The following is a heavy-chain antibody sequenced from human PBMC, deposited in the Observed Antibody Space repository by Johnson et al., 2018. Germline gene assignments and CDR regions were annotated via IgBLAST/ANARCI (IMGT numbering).Heavy chain of an antibody. J-gene: IGHJ6*02. CDR1: GFTFSSYA. Sequence: VQLVESGGGLVQPGGSLRLSCAASGFTFSSYAMSWVRQAPGKGLEWVAVISYDGSNKYYADSVKGRFTISRDNSKNTLYLQMNSLRAEDTAVYYCAKDQAPDSYGYGHYYYGMDVWGQGTTVTVSS. V-gene: IGHV3-30*18. CDR2: ISYDGSNK. D-gene: IGHD5-18*01. CDR3: AKDQAPDSYGYGHYYYGMDV.